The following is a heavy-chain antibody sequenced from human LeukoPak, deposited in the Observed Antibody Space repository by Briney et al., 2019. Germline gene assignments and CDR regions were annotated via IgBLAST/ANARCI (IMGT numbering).Heavy chain of an antibody. J-gene: IGHJ4*02. D-gene: IGHD2-21*01. V-gene: IGHV1-2*02. CDR3: ARVMGTYCGGDCYSGFDY. Sequence: ASVKVSCKASGYTFTGYYMHWVLQAPGQGLEWMGWINPNSGGTNYAQKFQGRVTMTRDTSISTAYMELSRLRSDDTAVYYCARVMGTYCGGDCYSGFDYWGQGTLVTVSS. CDR1: GYTFTGYY. CDR2: INPNSGGT.